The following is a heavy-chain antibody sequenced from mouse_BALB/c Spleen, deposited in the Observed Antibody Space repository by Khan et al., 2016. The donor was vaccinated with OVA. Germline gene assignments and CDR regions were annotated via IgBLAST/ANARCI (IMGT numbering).Heavy chain of an antibody. J-gene: IGHJ2*01. Sequence: IQLVQSGAELVKPGASVKLSCTASGFNIKDTYMHWVKQRPEQGLEWIGRIDPANGNTKYDPKFQGKATITADTSSNTAYLQLSRLTSEDTAVYYCARRANWGGFDYWCQGTTLTVSS. D-gene: IGHD4-1*01. V-gene: IGHV14-3*02. CDR1: GFNIKDTY. CDR3: ARRANWGGFDY. CDR2: IDPANGNT.